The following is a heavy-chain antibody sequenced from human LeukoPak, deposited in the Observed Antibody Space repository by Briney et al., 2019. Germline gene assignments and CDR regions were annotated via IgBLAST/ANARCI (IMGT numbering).Heavy chain of an antibody. CDR3: AKSYDSGWYVSDY. CDR1: GFTFSTYP. J-gene: IGHJ4*02. V-gene: IGHV3-30*18. D-gene: IGHD6-19*01. CDR2: ISYDGSNK. Sequence: PGGSLGLSCAASGFTFSTYPMHWVRQAPGKGLEWVAVISYDGSNKYYADSVKGRFTISRDNSKNTLYLQMSGLRAEDTAVYYCAKSYDSGWYVSDYWGQGTLVTVSS.